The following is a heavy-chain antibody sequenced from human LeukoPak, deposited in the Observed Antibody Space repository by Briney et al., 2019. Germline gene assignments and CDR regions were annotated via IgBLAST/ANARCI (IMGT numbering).Heavy chain of an antibody. D-gene: IGHD3-22*01. CDR3: ARYGISGYPFFTI. Sequence: PSETLSLTCAVYGGSFSGYYWSWIRQPPGKGLEWIGEINHSGSTNYNPSLKSRVTISVDTSKNQFSLKLSSVTAADTAVYYCARYGISGYPFFTIWGQGTMVTVSS. J-gene: IGHJ3*02. CDR2: INHSGST. CDR1: GGSFSGYY. V-gene: IGHV4-34*01.